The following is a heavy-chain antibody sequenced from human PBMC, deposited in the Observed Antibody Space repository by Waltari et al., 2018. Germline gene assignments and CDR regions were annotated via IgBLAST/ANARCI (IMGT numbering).Heavy chain of an antibody. J-gene: IGHJ4*02. CDR1: GGPFSGYY. D-gene: IGHD3-16*01. Sequence: QVQLQQWGAGLLKPSETLSLTCAVYGGPFSGYYWSWIRQPPGKGLEWIGEINHSGSTNYNPSLKSRVTISVDTSKNQFSLKLSSVTAADTAVYYCARGLEKGVWHYWGQGTLVTVSS. CDR3: ARGLEKGVWHY. V-gene: IGHV4-34*01. CDR2: INHSGST.